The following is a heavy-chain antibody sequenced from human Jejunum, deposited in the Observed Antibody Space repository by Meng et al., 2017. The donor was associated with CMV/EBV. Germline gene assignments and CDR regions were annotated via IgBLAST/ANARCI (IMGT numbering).Heavy chain of an antibody. CDR1: GGSINNYY. V-gene: IGHV4-4*07. Sequence: QVQLKESGPGLVKPSETLSLTCTVSGGSINNYYWNWIRQSAGKGLEWIGRIYTSGSTNYNPSLQSRVTMSVDTSKNQFSLKLTSVTAADTAVYYCARGYSSDWYDYWGQGALVTVSS. J-gene: IGHJ4*02. D-gene: IGHD6-19*01. CDR3: ARGYSSDWYDY. CDR2: IYTSGST.